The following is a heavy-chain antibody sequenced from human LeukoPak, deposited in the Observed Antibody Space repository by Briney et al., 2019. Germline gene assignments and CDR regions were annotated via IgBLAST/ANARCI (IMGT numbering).Heavy chain of an antibody. CDR1: GGSFSGYY. J-gene: IGHJ4*02. D-gene: IGHD6-13*01. V-gene: IGHV4-34*01. CDR3: ARARYSSSWACDY. Sequence: PSETLSLTCAVYGGSFSGYYWSWIRQPPGKGLEWIGEVNHSGSTNYSPSLKSRVTISVDTSKNQFSLKLSSVTAADTAVYYCARARYSSSWACDYWGQGTLVTVSS. CDR2: VNHSGST.